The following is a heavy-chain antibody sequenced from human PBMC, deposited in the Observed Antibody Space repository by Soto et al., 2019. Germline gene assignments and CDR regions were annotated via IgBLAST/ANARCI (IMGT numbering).Heavy chain of an antibody. J-gene: IGHJ4*02. CDR1: GFTFTSSA. CDR3: AALPDTAMVILRDN. Sequence: SVKVSCKASGFTFTSSAVQWVRQARGQRLEWIGWIVVGSVNTNYAQKFQERVTITRDMSTSTAYMELSSLRSEDTAVYYCAALPDTAMVILRDNWGQETLVTVSS. D-gene: IGHD5-18*01. CDR2: IVVGSVNT. V-gene: IGHV1-58*01.